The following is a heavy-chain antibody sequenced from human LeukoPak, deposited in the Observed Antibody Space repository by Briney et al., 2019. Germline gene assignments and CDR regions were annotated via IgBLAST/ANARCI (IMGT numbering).Heavy chain of an antibody. V-gene: IGHV3-23*01. CDR2: ISGDGGYT. J-gene: IGHJ5*02. D-gene: IGHD5-12*01. CDR3: AQSGYSGYDYPS. CDR1: GFTFSSHA. Sequence: GGSLRLSCAASGFTFSSHAMAWVRQAPGQGLEWVSVISGDGGYTSYGDSAKGRFTISRDDSKTTLYLQMNSLRVEDAAVYYCAQSGYSGYDYPSWGQGTLVTVSS.